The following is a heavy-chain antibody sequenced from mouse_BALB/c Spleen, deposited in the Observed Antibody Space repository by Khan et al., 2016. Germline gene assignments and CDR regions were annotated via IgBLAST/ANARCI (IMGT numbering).Heavy chain of an antibody. CDR3: AKGDYGSYGDDFDY. CDR1: GFTFRNYA. J-gene: IGHJ2*01. Sequence: EVQLVESGGGLVKPGGSLKLSCAASGFTFRNYAMSWVRQTPEKRLAWVASISTGDSTYYGDCVKGRFTISRDNARNILYLQMSSLRPEDTAMFACAKGDYGSYGDDFDYWGQGTTLTVAS. V-gene: IGHV5-6-5*01. D-gene: IGHD2-1*01. CDR2: ISTGDST.